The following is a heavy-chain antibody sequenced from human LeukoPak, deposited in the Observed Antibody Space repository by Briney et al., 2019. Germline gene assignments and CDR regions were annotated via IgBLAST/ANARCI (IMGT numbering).Heavy chain of an antibody. D-gene: IGHD5-24*01. J-gene: IGHJ4*02. CDR2: IYYSGST. CDR1: GGSISSGGYY. CDR3: ARGAVEMATIGILDY. V-gene: IGHV4-31*03. Sequence: SETLSLTYTVSGGSISSGGYYWSWIRQHPGKGLEWIGYIYYSGSTYYNPSLKSRVTISVDTSKNQFSLKLSSVTAADTAVYYCARGAVEMATIGILDYWGQGTLVTVSS.